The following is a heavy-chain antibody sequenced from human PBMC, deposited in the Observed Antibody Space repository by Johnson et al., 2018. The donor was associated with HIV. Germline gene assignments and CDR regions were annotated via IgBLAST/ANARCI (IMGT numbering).Heavy chain of an antibody. D-gene: IGHD1-1*01. J-gene: IGHJ3*02. Sequence: QVQLVESGGDLVKPGGSLRLSCAASGFTFSDAWMNWVRQAPGKGLAWVSYISSSSSSIYYADSVKGRFTISRDNAKNSLYLQMNSLRAEDTAVYYCARVMEPRDAFDIWGQGTMVTVSS. CDR2: ISSSSSSI. CDR1: GFTFSDAW. V-gene: IGHV3-11*01. CDR3: ARVMEPRDAFDI.